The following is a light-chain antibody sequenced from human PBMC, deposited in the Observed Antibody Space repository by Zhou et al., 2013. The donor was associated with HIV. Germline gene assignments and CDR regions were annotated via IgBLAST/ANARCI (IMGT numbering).Light chain of an antibody. CDR3: QQSHSTPWT. Sequence: DIQMTQSPSSLSASVGDLVTITCRPSQSISNYLNWYQQKPGKAPKLLIQSASVLETGVPSRFSASGFGTEFTLTISSLQPEDFATYFCQQSHSTPWTFGQGSRVEI. CDR2: SAS. CDR1: QSISNY. V-gene: IGKV1-39*01. J-gene: IGKJ1*01.